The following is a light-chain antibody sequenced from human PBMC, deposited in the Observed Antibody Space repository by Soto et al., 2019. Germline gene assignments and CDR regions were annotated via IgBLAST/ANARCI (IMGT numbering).Light chain of an antibody. J-gene: IGLJ1*01. CDR2: DVS. V-gene: IGLV2-11*01. Sequence: QSVLTQPRSVSGSPGQSVAISCTGTSSDVGSYDYVSWYQQHPGKAPKLMIYDVSKRPSGVPDRFSGSKSGNTASLTISGLQAEDEADYYCCSYAGRYTYVFGNGTMLTVL. CDR3: CSYAGRYTYV. CDR1: SSDVGSYDY.